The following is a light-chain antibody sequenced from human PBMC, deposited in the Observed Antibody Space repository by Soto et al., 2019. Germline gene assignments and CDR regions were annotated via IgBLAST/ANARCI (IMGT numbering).Light chain of an antibody. CDR2: GND. Sequence: QAVVTQPPSASGTPGQRVTISCSGSSSNIGSNSVYWYHQLPGTAPKLLIYGNDERPSGVPDRFSGSKSGTSASLAISGLQYEDEADYYCAAWDDSLNGVLFGGGTKLTVL. V-gene: IGLV1-44*01. J-gene: IGLJ2*01. CDR3: AAWDDSLNGVL. CDR1: SSNIGSNS.